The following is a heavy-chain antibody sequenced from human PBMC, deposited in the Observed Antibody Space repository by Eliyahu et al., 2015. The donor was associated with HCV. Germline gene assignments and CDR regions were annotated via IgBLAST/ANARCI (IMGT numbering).Heavy chain of an antibody. CDR2: IFYDGRKI. V-gene: IGHV3-33*01. CDR1: GFXFSDYG. Sequence: QVQLVESGGGVVQPGRSLRVXCAASGFXFSDYGMHWVRQAPGKGLEWVALIFYDGRKIYYADSVKGRFTISRDNSKNTLFLQMNSLRAEDTGIYYCARDAWHYDSSGLADYWGQGTQVTVSS. J-gene: IGHJ4*02. CDR3: ARDAWHYDSSGLADY. D-gene: IGHD3-22*01.